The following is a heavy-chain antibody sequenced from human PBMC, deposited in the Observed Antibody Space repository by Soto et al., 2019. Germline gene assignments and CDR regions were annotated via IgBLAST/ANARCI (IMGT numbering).Heavy chain of an antibody. Sequence: GGSLRLSCAASGFTFSSYAMHWVRQAPGKGLEWVAVISYDGSNKYYADSVKGRFTISRDNSKNTLYLQMNSLRAEDTAVYYCARGSSLVSPKKGPARGPSYVRGGGAFDIWGQGTMVTVSS. J-gene: IGHJ3*02. CDR3: ARGSSLVSPKKGPARGPSYVRGGGAFDI. V-gene: IGHV3-30-3*01. CDR2: ISYDGSNK. D-gene: IGHD3-10*02. CDR1: GFTFSSYA.